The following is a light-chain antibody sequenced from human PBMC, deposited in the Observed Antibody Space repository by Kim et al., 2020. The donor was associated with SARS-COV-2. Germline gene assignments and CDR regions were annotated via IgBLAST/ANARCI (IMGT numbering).Light chain of an antibody. J-gene: IGKJ2*01. Sequence: EIVLTQSPCTLSLSPGDSATLSCRATQSIRNNYLAWYQHKPGQAPRLLMSSASVRASGIPDRFSGSGSGTDFTLTINSLESEDFAVYYCHQYGTSQYTFGQGTKLEI. CDR1: QSIRNNY. CDR2: SAS. V-gene: IGKV3-20*01. CDR3: HQYGTSQYT.